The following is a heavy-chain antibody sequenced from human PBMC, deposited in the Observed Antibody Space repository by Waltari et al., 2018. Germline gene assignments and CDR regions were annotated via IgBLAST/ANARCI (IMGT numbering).Heavy chain of an antibody. D-gene: IGHD6-19*01. CDR2: INPSGGST. CDR1: GYTFPSYY. Sequence: QVQLVQSGAEVKKPGASVQVSCQASGYTFPSYYMHWVRQAPGQGREWMGIINPSGGSTSHAQKFQGRVTMTRDTSTSTVYMELSSLRSEDTAVYYCARIVGSSGWFDYWGQGTLVTVSS. V-gene: IGHV1-46*01. CDR3: ARIVGSSGWFDY. J-gene: IGHJ4*02.